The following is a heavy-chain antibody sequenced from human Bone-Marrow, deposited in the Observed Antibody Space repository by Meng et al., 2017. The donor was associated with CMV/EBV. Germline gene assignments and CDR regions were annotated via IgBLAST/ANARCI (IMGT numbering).Heavy chain of an antibody. CDR2: IGTAGDT. CDR3: ARDPAVAGTPKPPTGPPYYYYYGMDV. J-gene: IGHJ6*01. CDR1: GFTCSSYW. V-gene: IGHV3-13*01. D-gene: IGHD6-19*01. Sequence: LSLTCAASGFTCSSYWMHWVRQAPGKGLVWVSAIGTAGDTYYPGSVKGQFTISRENAKNSLYLQMNSLRAGDTAVYYCARDPAVAGTPKPPTGPPYYYYYGMDVWGQGTTVTVSS.